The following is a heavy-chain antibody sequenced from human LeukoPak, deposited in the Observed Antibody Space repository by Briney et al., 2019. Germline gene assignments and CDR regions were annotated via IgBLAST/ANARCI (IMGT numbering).Heavy chain of an antibody. V-gene: IGHV3-7*01. Sequence: GGSLRLSCAASGFTFSSYWMSWVRQAPGKGLEWVANIKRDGSEKYYVDSVKGRFTISRDNAKNSLYLQMNSLRAEDTAVYYCARDLSPMVRGVLWFDPWGQGTLVTVSS. CDR2: IKRDGSEK. CDR3: ARDLSPMVRGVLWFDP. J-gene: IGHJ5*02. D-gene: IGHD3-10*01. CDR1: GFTFSSYW.